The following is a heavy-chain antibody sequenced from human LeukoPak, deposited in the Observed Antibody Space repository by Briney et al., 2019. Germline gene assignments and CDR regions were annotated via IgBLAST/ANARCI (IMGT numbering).Heavy chain of an antibody. CDR1: EFTFFTYW. CDR3: ARVPSRRFGRSSWYWYFDY. J-gene: IGHJ4*02. D-gene: IGHD6-13*01. CDR2: IKQDGSEK. V-gene: IGHV3-7*01. Sequence: GGSLRFSCAASEFTFFTYWMTWVRQAPGKGLEWVANIKQDGSEKYYVDSVKGRFTISRDNAKNSLYLQMNSLRVEDTAVYYCARVPSRRFGRSSWYWYFDYWGQGTLVTVSS.